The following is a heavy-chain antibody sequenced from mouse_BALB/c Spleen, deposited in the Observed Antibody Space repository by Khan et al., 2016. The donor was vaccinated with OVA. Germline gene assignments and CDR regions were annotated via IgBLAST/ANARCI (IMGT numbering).Heavy chain of an antibody. D-gene: IGHD2-2*01. Sequence: QVQLQQPGAELVRPGASVKLSCKASGYTFTSYWMNWVKQRPGHGLEWIGKINPSDSETHYNQMFKDKATLPVDKSSSPAYMQISSLTSEDSAVYFCARREKYGYDPSWFAYWGQGTLVTVSA. J-gene: IGHJ3*01. CDR3: ARREKYGYDPSWFAY. V-gene: IGHV1-61*01. CDR2: INPSDSET. CDR1: GYTFTSYW.